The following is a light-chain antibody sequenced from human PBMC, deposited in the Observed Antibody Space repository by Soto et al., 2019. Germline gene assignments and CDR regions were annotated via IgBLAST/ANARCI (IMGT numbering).Light chain of an antibody. CDR1: QTVSSY. Sequence: DIVMTPSPGTLSVSPGERATLFCRASQTVSSYLAWYQQKPGQAPRLLIYGASNRATGIPDRFSGSGSGTDFTLTISRLEPEDFAVYYCQQYGSSGTFGQGTKVDI. V-gene: IGKV3-20*01. CDR3: QQYGSSGT. CDR2: GAS. J-gene: IGKJ1*01.